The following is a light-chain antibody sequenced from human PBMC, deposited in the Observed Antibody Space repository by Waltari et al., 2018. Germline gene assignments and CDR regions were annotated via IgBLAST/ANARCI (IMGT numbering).Light chain of an antibody. V-gene: IGKV4-1*01. CDR3: QQYYNTPLT. J-gene: IGKJ1*01. Sequence: DIVMTKSPDSLAVSLGERATINCKPSQSVLYSSNNENYLAWYQQKPGQPPKLLIIWASTRESGVPDRFSGSGSGTDFTLTISSLQAEDVAVYYCQQYYNTPLTFGQGTKVEIK. CDR2: WAS. CDR1: QSVLYSSNNENY.